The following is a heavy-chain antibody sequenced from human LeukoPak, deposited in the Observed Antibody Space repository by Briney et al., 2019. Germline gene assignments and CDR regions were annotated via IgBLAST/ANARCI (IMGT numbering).Heavy chain of an antibody. CDR1: GYTFTGYY. V-gene: IGHV1-2*02. D-gene: IGHD3-10*01. CDR2: INPNSGGT. CDR3: ARGGVGDSGSYPY. J-gene: IGHJ4*02. Sequence: ASVKVSCKASGYTFTGYYIHWVRQAPGQGLEGMGWINPNSGGTNYAQTFQGRVTMTRDTSTNTAYMELSSLRSDDTAVYYCARGGVGDSGSYPYWGQGALVIVSS.